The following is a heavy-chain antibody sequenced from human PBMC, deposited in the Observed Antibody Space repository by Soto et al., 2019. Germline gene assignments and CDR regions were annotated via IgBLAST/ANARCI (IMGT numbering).Heavy chain of an antibody. D-gene: IGHD4-4*01. J-gene: IGHJ5*02. CDR3: AREAFRRDYSNYRWFDT. V-gene: IGHV3-74*01. Sequence: PGGSLRLSCAASGFTFSTYWMHWVRQAPGKGLVWVSRIKSDGSGISYADSVRGRFTTSRDIAKNTLYLQMNSLRAEDTAVYHCAREAFRRDYSNYRWFDTWGQGTLVTVSS. CDR2: IKSDGSGI. CDR1: GFTFSTYW.